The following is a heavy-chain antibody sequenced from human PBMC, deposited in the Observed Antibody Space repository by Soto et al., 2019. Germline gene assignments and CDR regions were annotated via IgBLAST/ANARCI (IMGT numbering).Heavy chain of an antibody. CDR3: ARELNWKGVDY. CDR1: GYTFNSYD. CDR2: MNPNSGNT. V-gene: IGHV1-8*01. D-gene: IGHD1-20*01. Sequence: ASVEVSCKASGYTFNSYDLNWVRQATGQGLEWMGWMNPNSGNTGYAQKFQGRVTMTRNTSISTAYMELSSLRSEDTAVYYCARELNWKGVDYWGQGTLVTVSS. J-gene: IGHJ4*02.